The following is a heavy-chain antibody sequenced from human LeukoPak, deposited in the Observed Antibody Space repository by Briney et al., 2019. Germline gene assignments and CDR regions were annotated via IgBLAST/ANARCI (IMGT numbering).Heavy chain of an antibody. CDR3: ARSGYGTTYYFDY. V-gene: IGHV4-59*01. CDR1: GGSISSYY. Sequence: SETLSLTCTVSGGSISSYYWSWIRQPPGKGLEWIGYIYYSGSTNYNPSLKSRVTISVDTSKNQFSLKLSSVTAADTAVYYCARSGYGTTYYFDYWGQGTLVTVSS. D-gene: IGHD6-25*01. CDR2: IYYSGST. J-gene: IGHJ4*02.